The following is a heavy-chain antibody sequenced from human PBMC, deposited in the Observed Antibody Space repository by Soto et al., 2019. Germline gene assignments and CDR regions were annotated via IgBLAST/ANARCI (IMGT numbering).Heavy chain of an antibody. Sequence: PSETLSLTCTVSGSSISSSSYYWGWIRQPPGKGLEWIGSFYYSGSTYYNPSLKSRVTISVDTSKNQFSLKLSSVTAADTAVYYCARERDGYNYFDYWGQGTLVTVSS. J-gene: IGHJ4*02. V-gene: IGHV4-39*07. CDR2: FYYSGST. CDR1: GSSISSSSYY. D-gene: IGHD5-12*01. CDR3: ARERDGYNYFDY.